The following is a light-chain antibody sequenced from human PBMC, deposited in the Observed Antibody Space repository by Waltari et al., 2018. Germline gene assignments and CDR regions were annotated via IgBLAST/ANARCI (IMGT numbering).Light chain of an antibody. V-gene: IGKV3-11*01. J-gene: IGKJ5*01. Sequence: EIVLTQFPATRSLSPGERATLSCRASQSVSSYLAWYQQKPGQSPRLLIYDASNRATGIPARFSGSGSGTDFTLTISSLEPEDFAVYYCQQRSSWPSIPFGQGTRLEIK. CDR3: QQRSSWPSIP. CDR2: DAS. CDR1: QSVSSY.